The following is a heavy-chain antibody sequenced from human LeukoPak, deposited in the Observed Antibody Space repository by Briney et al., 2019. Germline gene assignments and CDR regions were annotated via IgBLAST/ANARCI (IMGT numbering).Heavy chain of an antibody. J-gene: IGHJ4*02. V-gene: IGHV4-59*08. CDR1: GGSISNFY. CDR2: IYYTGST. CDR3: GRHEYQRLLEY. Sequence: PSETLSLTCTVSGGSISNFYWSWFRKSPGKRLEWIGHIYYTGSTTYNPSLRSRVTISVDTSRNQFSLKVYSVTAADTAVYYCGRHEYQRLLEYWGQGTLVTVSS. D-gene: IGHD2-15*01.